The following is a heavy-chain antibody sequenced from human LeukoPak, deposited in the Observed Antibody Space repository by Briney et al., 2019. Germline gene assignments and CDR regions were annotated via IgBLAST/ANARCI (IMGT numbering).Heavy chain of an antibody. CDR2: IGSDNKP. D-gene: IGHD6-13*01. CDR1: GFTFSAYA. J-gene: IGHJ4*02. CDR3: AKAHFPWYSSSCEY. Sequence: GGSLRLSCEASGFTFSAYAMTWARQAPGKGLEWVSSIGSDNKPHYSESVKGRFAISRDNSKSMLYLQMNSLRAEDTAVYYCAKAHFPWYSSSCEYWGQGTLVTVSS. V-gene: IGHV3-23*05.